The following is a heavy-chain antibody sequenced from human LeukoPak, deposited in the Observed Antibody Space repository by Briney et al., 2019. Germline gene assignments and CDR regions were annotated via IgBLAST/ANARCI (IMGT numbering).Heavy chain of an antibody. CDR3: ARSTANSGSYLAFFDY. J-gene: IGHJ4*02. Sequence: GGSLRLSCAASEFTFSSYSMNWVRQAPGKGLEWVSSISSSSSYIYYADSVKGRFTISRDNAKNSLYLQMNSLRAEDTAAYYCARSTANSGSYLAFFDYWGQGTLVTVSS. CDR1: EFTFSSYS. CDR2: ISSSSSYI. V-gene: IGHV3-21*01. D-gene: IGHD1-26*01.